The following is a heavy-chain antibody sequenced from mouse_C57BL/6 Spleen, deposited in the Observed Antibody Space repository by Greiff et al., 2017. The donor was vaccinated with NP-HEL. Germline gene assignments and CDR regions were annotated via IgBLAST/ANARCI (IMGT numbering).Heavy chain of an antibody. Sequence: VKLQQPGAELVRPGSSVKLSCKASGYTFTSYWMDWVKQRPGQGLEWIGNIYPSDSETHYNQKFKDKATLTVDKSSSTAYMQLSSLTSEDSAVYYCARAYYGSSLFDYWGQGTTLTVSS. CDR3: ARAYYGSSLFDY. D-gene: IGHD1-1*01. J-gene: IGHJ2*01. CDR2: IYPSDSET. V-gene: IGHV1-61*01. CDR1: GYTFTSYW.